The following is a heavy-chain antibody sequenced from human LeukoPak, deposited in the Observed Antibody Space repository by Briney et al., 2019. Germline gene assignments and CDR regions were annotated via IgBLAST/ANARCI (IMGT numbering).Heavy chain of an antibody. CDR1: GFTFSTYS. Sequence: PGGSLRLSCAASGFTFSTYSIHWVRQAPGKGLEWVAVIPYDGSNEYYADSVKGRFTISRDNSKNTLYLQMNSLRPEDTAIYYCARDLANLGYFDYWGQGTLVTVSS. CDR3: ARDLANLGYFDY. V-gene: IGHV3-30-3*01. CDR2: IPYDGSNE. J-gene: IGHJ4*02. D-gene: IGHD3-3*02.